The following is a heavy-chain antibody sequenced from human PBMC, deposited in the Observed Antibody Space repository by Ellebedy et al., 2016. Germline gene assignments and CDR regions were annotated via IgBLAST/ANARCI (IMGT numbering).Heavy chain of an antibody. CDR2: ISSSGGST. Sequence: GGSLRLXCPASGFTFSYYAMGWVRQAPGKGLEWISSISSSGGSTYYADSVKGRFTISRDNAKNTLYMQMNSLRAEDTAVYYCARADFGTTTWGEDYFDYWGQGTLVTVSS. D-gene: IGHD1-7*01. J-gene: IGHJ4*02. V-gene: IGHV3-23*01. CDR3: ARADFGTTTWGEDYFDY. CDR1: GFTFSYYA.